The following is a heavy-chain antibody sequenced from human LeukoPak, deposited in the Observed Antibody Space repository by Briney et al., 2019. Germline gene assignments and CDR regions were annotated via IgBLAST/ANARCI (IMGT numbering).Heavy chain of an antibody. CDR1: GFTFDDYA. V-gene: IGHV3-9*01. CDR3: AKGRDYYDSSAPPPD. Sequence: GGSLRLSCAASGFTFDDYAMHWVRQAPGKGLEWVSGISWNSGSIGYADSVKGRFTISRDNAKNSLYLQMNSLRAEDTALYYCAKGRDYYDSSAPPPDWGQGTLVTVSS. D-gene: IGHD3-22*01. J-gene: IGHJ4*02. CDR2: ISWNSGSI.